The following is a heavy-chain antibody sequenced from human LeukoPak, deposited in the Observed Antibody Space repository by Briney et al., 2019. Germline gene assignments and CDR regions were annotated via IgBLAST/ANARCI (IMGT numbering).Heavy chain of an antibody. J-gene: IGHJ4*02. CDR1: GFSFSSYN. Sequence: GGSLRLSCAASGFSFSSYNMNWVRQASGKGLEWVSSISSSSTYIYYADSVKGRFTISRDNAKNSLYLQMNRLRAEDTAVYYCASHILLCPRWGQGTLVTVSS. D-gene: IGHD3-10*01. CDR3: ASHILLCPR. CDR2: ISSSSTYI. V-gene: IGHV3-21*01.